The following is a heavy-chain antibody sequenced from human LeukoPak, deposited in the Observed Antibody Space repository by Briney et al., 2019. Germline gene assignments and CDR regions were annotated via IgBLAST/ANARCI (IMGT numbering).Heavy chain of an antibody. CDR2: ISYDGSNK. CDR1: GFTFSSYA. CDR3: ARVPLYITMVGVYYYGMDV. Sequence: GGSLRLSCAASGFTFSSYAMHWVRQAPGKGLEWVAVISYDGSNKYYADSVKGRFTISRDNSKNTLYLQMNSLRAEDTAVYYCARVPLYITMVGVYYYGMDVGGKGTTVTVP. D-gene: IGHD3-10*01. J-gene: IGHJ6*04. V-gene: IGHV3-30-3*01.